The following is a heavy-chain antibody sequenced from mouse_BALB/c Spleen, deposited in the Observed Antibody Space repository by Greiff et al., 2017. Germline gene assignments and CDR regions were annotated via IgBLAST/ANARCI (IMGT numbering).Heavy chain of an antibody. CDR2: INPSTGYT. Sequence: VQRVESGAELAKPGASVKMSCKASGYTFTSYWMHWVKQRPGQGLEWIGYINPSTGYTEYNQKFKDKATLTADKSSSTAFMQLSSLTSEDSAVYYCARSVYYDYVFAYWGQGTLVTVSA. J-gene: IGHJ3*01. V-gene: IGHV1-7*01. CDR3: ARSVYYDYVFAY. CDR1: GYTFTSYW. D-gene: IGHD2-4*01.